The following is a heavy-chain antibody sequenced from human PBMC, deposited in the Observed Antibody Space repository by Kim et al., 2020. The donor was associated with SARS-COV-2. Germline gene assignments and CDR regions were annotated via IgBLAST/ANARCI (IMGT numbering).Heavy chain of an antibody. D-gene: IGHD6-25*01. Sequence: SETLSLTCAVSGSSTVIHYYWAWVRQPPGRGLEWIGSISHDGHIYSNPSLQSRLAMSVDASKKQFFVNLTPVTAADTALYFCARLVISGSFTFYVWGRG. J-gene: IGHJ3*01. CDR3: ARLVISGSFTFYV. V-gene: IGHV4-38-2*01. CDR2: ISHDGHI. CDR1: GSSTVIHYY.